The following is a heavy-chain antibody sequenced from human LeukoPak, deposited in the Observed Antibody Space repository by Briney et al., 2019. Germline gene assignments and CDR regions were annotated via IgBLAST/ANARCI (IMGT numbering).Heavy chain of an antibody. D-gene: IGHD1-14*01. CDR3: ARDLTRGSFDY. J-gene: IGHJ4*02. V-gene: IGHV3-30*03. CDR1: GFTFSSYG. CDR2: ISYDGSNK. Sequence: GGSLRLSCAASGFTFSSYGMHWVRQAPGKGLEWVAVISYDGSNKYYADSVRGRFTISRDNSKNTLYLQMNSLRAEDTAVYYCARDLTRGSFDYWGQGTLVTVSS.